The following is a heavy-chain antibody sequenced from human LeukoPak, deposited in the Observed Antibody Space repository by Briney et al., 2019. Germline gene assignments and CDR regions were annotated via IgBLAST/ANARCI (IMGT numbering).Heavy chain of an antibody. J-gene: IGHJ4*02. CDR1: GFTFSSYA. Sequence: SGGSLRLSCAASGFTFSSYAMSWVRQAPGKGLEWVSAISGGGFNTYSADSVKGRLTISRDSSKNTLFLQMNSLRAEDTALYYCAKATSSTWYNYDYWGQGTLVTVSP. V-gene: IGHV3-23*01. CDR3: AKATSSTWYNYDY. D-gene: IGHD6-13*01. CDR2: ISGGGFNT.